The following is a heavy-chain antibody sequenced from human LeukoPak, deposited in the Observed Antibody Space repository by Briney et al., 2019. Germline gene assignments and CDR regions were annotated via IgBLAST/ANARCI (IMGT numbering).Heavy chain of an antibody. V-gene: IGHV3-72*01. CDR2: TRNKANSYTT. Sequence: GGSLRLSCAASGFTFSDHYMDWVRQAPGKGLEWVGRTRNKANSYTTEYAASVKGRFTTSRDDSKNSLYLQMNSLKTEDTAVYYCARSLRKYSYGYVEDYFDYWGQGTLVTVSS. CDR3: ARSLRKYSYGYVEDYFDY. J-gene: IGHJ4*02. D-gene: IGHD5-18*01. CDR1: GFTFSDHY.